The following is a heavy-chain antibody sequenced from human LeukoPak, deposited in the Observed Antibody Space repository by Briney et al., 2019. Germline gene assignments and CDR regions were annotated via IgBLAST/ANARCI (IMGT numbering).Heavy chain of an antibody. J-gene: IGHJ4*02. D-gene: IGHD3-3*01. V-gene: IGHV1-69*04. CDR3: ARDFDFWCGYLFDY. Sequence: SVKVSCKASGGTFSSYAISWVRQAPGQGLEWMGRIIPILGIANYAQKFQGRVTMTRDTSISTAYMELSRLRSDDTAVYYCARDFDFWCGYLFDYWGQGTLVTVSS. CDR1: GGTFSSYA. CDR2: IIPILGIA.